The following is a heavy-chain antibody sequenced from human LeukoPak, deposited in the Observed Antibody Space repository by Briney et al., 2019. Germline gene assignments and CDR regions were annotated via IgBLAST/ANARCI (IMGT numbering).Heavy chain of an antibody. CDR3: AKGQELDDGVFDS. CDR2: IRSNGDTA. D-gene: IGHD1-1*01. J-gene: IGHJ4*02. Sequence: GGSLRLSCAASGFTFSRIAMTWARQAPGKGLEWVSTIRSNGDTAYNADSVRGRFAISRDNSKSALFLQMNSLRVEDTAIYYCAKGQELDDGVFDSWGQGTLVTVSS. CDR1: GFTFSRIA. V-gene: IGHV3-23*01.